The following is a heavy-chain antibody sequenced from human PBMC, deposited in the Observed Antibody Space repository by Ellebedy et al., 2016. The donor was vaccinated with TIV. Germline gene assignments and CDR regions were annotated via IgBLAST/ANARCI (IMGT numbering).Heavy chain of an antibody. Sequence: PGGSLRLSCAASGFTFSSYWMSWVRQAPGKGLEWVANIKQDGSENYSVDSVKGRFTISSDNAKNSLFLRMNSLRAEDTAVYYCAREYHYIVATVYFDYWGQGTLVTVSS. CDR2: IKQDGSEN. CDR1: GFTFSSYW. V-gene: IGHV3-7*04. D-gene: IGHD5-12*01. J-gene: IGHJ4*02. CDR3: AREYHYIVATVYFDY.